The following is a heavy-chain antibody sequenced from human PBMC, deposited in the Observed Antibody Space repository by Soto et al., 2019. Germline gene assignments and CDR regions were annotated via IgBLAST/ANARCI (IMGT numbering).Heavy chain of an antibody. V-gene: IGHV3-30*18. CDR1: GFTFSSYG. Sequence: SLRLSCAASGFTFSSYGMHWVRQAPGKGLEWVAVISYDGSNKYYADSVKGRFTISRDNSKNTLYLQMNSLRAEDTAVYYCAKDSAAGFSGYYYYGMDVWGQGTTVTVSS. CDR2: ISYDGSNK. CDR3: AKDSAAGFSGYYYYGMDV. D-gene: IGHD6-13*01. J-gene: IGHJ6*02.